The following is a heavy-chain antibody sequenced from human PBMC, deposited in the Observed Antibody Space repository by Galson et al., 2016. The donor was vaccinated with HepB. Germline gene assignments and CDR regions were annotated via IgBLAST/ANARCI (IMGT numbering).Heavy chain of an antibody. CDR2: IHHSGST. J-gene: IGHJ5*02. Sequence: SETLSLTCAVSGGSISSSNWWSWVRQPPGKGLEWTGEIHHSGSTNYNPSLKSRVTISVDKSKNQFSLKLNSVTAADTAVYYCSRVSNGYGENWFDPWGQGTLVTVSS. D-gene: IGHD5-12*01. CDR3: SRVSNGYGENWFDP. V-gene: IGHV4-4*02. CDR1: GGSISSSNW.